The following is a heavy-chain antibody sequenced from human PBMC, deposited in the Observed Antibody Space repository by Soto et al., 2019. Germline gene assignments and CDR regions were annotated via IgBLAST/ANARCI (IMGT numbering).Heavy chain of an antibody. J-gene: IGHJ1*01. CDR2: IDPSDSYT. D-gene: IGHD3-22*01. CDR3: ARRARGSSGYIPGFQH. V-gene: IGHV5-10-1*01. Sequence: PGESLKISCKGSGYSFTSYWISWVRQMPGKGLEWMGRIDPSDSYTNYSPSFQGHVTISADKSISTAYLQWSSLKASDTAMYYCARRARGSSGYIPGFQHWGQGTLVTVSS. CDR1: GYSFTSYW.